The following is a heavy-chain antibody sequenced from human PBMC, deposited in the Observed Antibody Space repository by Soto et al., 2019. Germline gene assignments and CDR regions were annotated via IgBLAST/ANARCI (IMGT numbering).Heavy chain of an antibody. J-gene: IGHJ4*02. CDR2: INPNSGGT. D-gene: IGHD3-10*01. CDR1: GYTFTGYY. CDR3: ARDIYEGITMVRGPFDY. V-gene: IGHV1-2*02. Sequence: GASVEVSCKASGYTFTGYYMHWVRQAPGQGLEWMGWINPNSGGTNYAQKFQGRVTMTRDTSISTAYMELSRLRSDDTAVYYCARDIYEGITMVRGPFDYWGQGTLVTVSS.